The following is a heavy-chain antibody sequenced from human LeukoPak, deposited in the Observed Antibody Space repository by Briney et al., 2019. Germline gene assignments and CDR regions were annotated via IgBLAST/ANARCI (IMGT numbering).Heavy chain of an antibody. CDR1: GFTFSSYE. J-gene: IGHJ4*02. CDR3: ARDRWGYSYGGY. D-gene: IGHD5-18*01. V-gene: IGHV3-48*03. CDR2: ISSSGSTI. Sequence: PGGSLRLSCAASGFTFSSYEMNWVRQAPGKGLEWVSYISSSGSTIYYADSVKGRFTISRDNAKNSLFLQMNSLTTEDTAVYYCARDRWGYSYGGYWGQGTLVTVSS.